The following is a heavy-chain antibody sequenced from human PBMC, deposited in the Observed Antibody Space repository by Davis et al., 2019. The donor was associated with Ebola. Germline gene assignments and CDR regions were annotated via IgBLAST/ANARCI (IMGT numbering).Heavy chain of an antibody. D-gene: IGHD1-1*01. J-gene: IGHJ4*02. V-gene: IGHV3-74*01. Sequence: GESLKISCAASGFVFRNSWMSWVRQGPGGGLVWVSHINRDGTTTNYADFVEGRFTISRDNAKNTLSLQMNSLRVDDTAVYYCARGVTGAYWGQGTLVTVSS. CDR2: INRDGTTT. CDR3: ARGVTGAY. CDR1: GFVFRNSW.